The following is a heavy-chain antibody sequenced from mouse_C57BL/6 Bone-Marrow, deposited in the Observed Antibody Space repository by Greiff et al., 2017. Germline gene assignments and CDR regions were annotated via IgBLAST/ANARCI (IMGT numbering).Heavy chain of an antibody. CDR2: ISDGGSYT. CDR1: GFTFSSYA. V-gene: IGHV5-4*01. CDR3: ARDRYYDYRYFDV. D-gene: IGHD2-4*01. Sequence: EVKLVESGGGLVKPGGSLKLSCAASGFTFSSYAMSWVRQTPEKRLEWVATISDGGSYTYYPDNVKGRFTISRDNAKNNLYLQMSHLKSEDTAMYYCARDRYYDYRYFDVWGTGTTVTVSS. J-gene: IGHJ1*03.